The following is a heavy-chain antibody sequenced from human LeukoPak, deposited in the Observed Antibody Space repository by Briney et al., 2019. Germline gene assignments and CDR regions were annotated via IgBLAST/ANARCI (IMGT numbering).Heavy chain of an antibody. CDR3: AKAPDYYGSGSYYRTRYYYYYYMDV. CDR1: GFTFSSYA. J-gene: IGHJ6*03. D-gene: IGHD3-10*01. V-gene: IGHV3-23*01. Sequence: AGGSLRLSCAASGFTFSSYAMSWVRQAPGKGLEWVSAISGSGGSTYNADSVKGRFTISRDNSKNTLYLQMNSLRAEDTAVYYCAKAPDYYGSGSYYRTRYYYYYYMDVWGKGTTVTISS. CDR2: ISGSGGST.